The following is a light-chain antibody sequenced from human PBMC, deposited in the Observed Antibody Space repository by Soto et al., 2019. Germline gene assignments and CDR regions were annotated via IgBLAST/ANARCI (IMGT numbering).Light chain of an antibody. CDR2: GAS. CDR3: QQRINWPLA. Sequence: EIVLTQSPATLSLSPGERATLSCRASQSISSHLAWYQQKPGQAPRLLIYGASNRATGIPARFSGRGSGTDFTLAISRLEPEDFAVYYCQQRINWPLAFSGGTKVEIK. V-gene: IGKV3-11*01. J-gene: IGKJ4*01. CDR1: QSISSH.